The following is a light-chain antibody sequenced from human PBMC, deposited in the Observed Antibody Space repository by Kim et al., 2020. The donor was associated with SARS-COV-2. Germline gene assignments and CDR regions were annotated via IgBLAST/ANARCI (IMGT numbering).Light chain of an antibody. Sequence: LSPGERATLSCRASQGVSSYLAWYQQKPGQAPRLLIYDASNRATGIPARFSGSGSGTDFTLTISSLEPEDFAVYYCQQRSNWPTFGQGTKVDIK. CDR1: QGVSSY. CDR3: QQRSNWPT. V-gene: IGKV3-11*01. CDR2: DAS. J-gene: IGKJ1*01.